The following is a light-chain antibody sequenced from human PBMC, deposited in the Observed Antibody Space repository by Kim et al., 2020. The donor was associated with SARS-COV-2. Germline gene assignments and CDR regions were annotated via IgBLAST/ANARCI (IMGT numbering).Light chain of an antibody. CDR2: QDN. CDR1: RLGDKF. CDR3: QAWDTTVL. V-gene: IGLV3-1*01. J-gene: IGLJ2*01. Sequence: SYELTQPPSVSVSPGQTASITCSGNRLGDKFASWYQQKPGQSPILVMYQDNRRPSGIPERFDGSNSGNTATLTISETQTVDEADYYCQAWDTTVLFGGGTQLTVL.